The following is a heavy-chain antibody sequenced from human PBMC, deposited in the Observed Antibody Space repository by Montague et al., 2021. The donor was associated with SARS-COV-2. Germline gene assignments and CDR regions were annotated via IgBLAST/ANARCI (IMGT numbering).Heavy chain of an antibody. CDR1: GDSVSSNSAT. D-gene: IGHD1-1*01. J-gene: IGHJ6*02. CDR3: TSGREGNYNVMDV. CDR2: TYYRSKWYN. Sequence: CAISGDSVSSNSATWNWVRQSPSRGPEWLGGTYYRSKWYNDYAVSVRGRVTINPDTSKNQFSLQLNSVTPEDTAIYYCTSGREGNYNVMDVWGQGTTVTVSS. V-gene: IGHV6-1*01.